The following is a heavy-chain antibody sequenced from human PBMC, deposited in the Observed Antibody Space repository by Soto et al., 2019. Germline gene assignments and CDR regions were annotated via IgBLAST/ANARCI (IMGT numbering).Heavy chain of an antibody. V-gene: IGHV4-34*01. Sequence: SETLSLTCAGYGGSFSADYWIWIRPPPEKGLEWIGEINHSGSTNYNPSLKSRVTISVDTSKNQFSLKLSAVTAADTAVYYCARGLTIFGVVIMPDNCGQGTLVTVSA. CDR1: GGSFSADY. D-gene: IGHD3-3*01. CDR2: INHSGST. J-gene: IGHJ4*02. CDR3: ARGLTIFGVVIMPDN.